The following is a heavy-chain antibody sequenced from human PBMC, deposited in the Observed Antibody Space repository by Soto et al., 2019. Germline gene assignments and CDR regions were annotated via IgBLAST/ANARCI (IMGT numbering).Heavy chain of an antibody. CDR3: ARDRVYYYDNSGYYNFDY. CDR1: GFIFSNYA. Sequence: QVQLVESGGGVVQPGRSLRVSCAASGFIFSNYAMHWVRQAPGKGLEWVAVVSYDGSNQFYAESVKGRFTISRDSSKTTLYLQMKNLREEDTAVYYCARDRVYYYDNSGYYNFDYWGQGTLVIVSS. V-gene: IGHV3-30-3*01. D-gene: IGHD3-22*01. J-gene: IGHJ4*02. CDR2: VSYDGSNQ.